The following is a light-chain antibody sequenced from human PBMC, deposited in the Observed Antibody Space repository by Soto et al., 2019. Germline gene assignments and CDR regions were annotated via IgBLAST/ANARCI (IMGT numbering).Light chain of an antibody. J-gene: IGKJ2*01. CDR3: QQYDNPPL. CDR1: QDISNY. CDR2: DAS. Sequence: DIQMTQSPSSLSASVGDRVTITCQASQDISNYLNWYQQKPGKAPKLLIYDASNLETGVPSRFSGSGFGTDFTFTISSLQPEDITTYYCQQYDNPPLFGQGTKLEIK. V-gene: IGKV1-33*01.